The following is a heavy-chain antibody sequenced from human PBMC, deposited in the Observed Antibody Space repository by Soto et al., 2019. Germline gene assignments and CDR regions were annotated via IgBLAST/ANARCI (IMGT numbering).Heavy chain of an antibody. CDR1: GYTFTSYG. V-gene: IGHV1-18*01. D-gene: IGHD3-3*01. J-gene: IGHJ6*02. CDR2: ISAYNGNT. Sequence: QVQLVQSGAEVKKPGASVKVSCKASGYTFTSYGISWVRQAPGQGLEWMGWISAYNGNTNYAQKLQGRVTMTTDTSTSTAYMELRSLRSDDTAVYYCARDVLRFLEWLLIPTPGYGMDVWGQGTTVTVSS. CDR3: ARDVLRFLEWLLIPTPGYGMDV.